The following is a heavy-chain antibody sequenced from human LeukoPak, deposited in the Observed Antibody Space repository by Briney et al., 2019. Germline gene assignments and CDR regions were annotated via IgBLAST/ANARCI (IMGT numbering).Heavy chain of an antibody. CDR2: ISSSSSYI. V-gene: IGHV3-21*01. CDR3: AREGQLWLRWDY. Sequence: PGGSLRLSCAASGFTFSSYSMNWVRQAPGKGLEWVSSISSSSSYIYYADSVKGRFTISRDNAKNSLYLQMNSLRAEDTAVNYCAREGQLWLRWDYWGQGTLVTVSS. CDR1: GFTFSSYS. J-gene: IGHJ4*02. D-gene: IGHD5-18*01.